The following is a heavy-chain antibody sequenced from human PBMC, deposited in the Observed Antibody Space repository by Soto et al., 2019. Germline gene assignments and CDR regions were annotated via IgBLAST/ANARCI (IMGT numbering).Heavy chain of an antibody. CDR3: ARATTVTTYHGMDV. CDR2: ISSSSSYI. D-gene: IGHD4-17*01. V-gene: IGHV3-21*01. CDR1: GFTFSSYS. J-gene: IGHJ6*02. Sequence: GGSLRLSCAASGFTFSSYSMNWVRQAPGKGLEWVSSISSSSSYIYYADSVKGRFTISRDNAKNSLYLQMNSLRAEDTAVYYCARATTVTTYHGMDVWGQGTTVTVSS.